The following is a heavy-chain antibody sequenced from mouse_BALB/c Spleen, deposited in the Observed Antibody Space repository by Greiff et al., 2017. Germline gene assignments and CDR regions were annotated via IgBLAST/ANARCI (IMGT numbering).Heavy chain of an antibody. J-gene: IGHJ2*01. CDR1: GYTFTSYW. Sequence: QVHVKQPGAELVKPGASVKLSCKASGYTFTSYWMHWVKQRPGQGLEWIGEINPSNGRTNYNEKFKSKATLTVDKSSSTAYMQLSSLTSEDSAVYYCARRAVVADYWGQGTTLTVSS. V-gene: IGHV1S81*02. CDR2: INPSNGRT. CDR3: ARRAVVADY. D-gene: IGHD1-1*01.